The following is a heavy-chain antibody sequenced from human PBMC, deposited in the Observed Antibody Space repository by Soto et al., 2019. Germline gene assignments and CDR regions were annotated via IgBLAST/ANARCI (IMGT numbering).Heavy chain of an antibody. V-gene: IGHV4-61*01. CDR1: GSSVSSGSYY. D-gene: IGHD2-15*01. Sequence: PSETVSLTCTVSGSSVSSGSYYWTWIRQPPGKGLEWIGYIYDSGSANYNPSLKSRVTISEDTSKNQFSLKLTSVTAADTAVYYCARGPNIGYCSGGSCYRFDFWGQGTLVTVSS. CDR2: IYDSGSA. CDR3: ARGPNIGYCSGGSCYRFDF. J-gene: IGHJ4*02.